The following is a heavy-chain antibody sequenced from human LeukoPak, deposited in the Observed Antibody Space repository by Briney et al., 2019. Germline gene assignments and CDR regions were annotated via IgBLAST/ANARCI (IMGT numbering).Heavy chain of an antibody. CDR3: ARALGSSWTLYYYYYGMDV. Sequence: GRCLRLSCAASGFTFSSYAMDWVRQAPGKGLEWVAVISYDGSNKYYADSGKGRFTISRDNSKNTLYLQMNSLRAEDTAVYYCARALGSSWTLYYYYYGMDVWGQGTTVTVSS. V-gene: IGHV3-30-3*01. CDR1: GFTFSSYA. J-gene: IGHJ6*02. CDR2: ISYDGSNK. D-gene: IGHD6-13*01.